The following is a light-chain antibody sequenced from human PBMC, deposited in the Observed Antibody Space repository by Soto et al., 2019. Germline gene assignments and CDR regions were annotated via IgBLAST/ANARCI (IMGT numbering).Light chain of an antibody. CDR1: QDINVY. V-gene: IGKV1-39*01. Sequence: DIQITQSPSSVSASIGDTVTITCRASQDINVYLNWYQQKPGEVPKLLIYSASTLHSGVPSRFTGSGSETDFTLTIRSLQPEDFATYYCQHGYVAPYSFGQGTKVDIK. CDR2: SAS. J-gene: IGKJ2*03. CDR3: QHGYVAPYS.